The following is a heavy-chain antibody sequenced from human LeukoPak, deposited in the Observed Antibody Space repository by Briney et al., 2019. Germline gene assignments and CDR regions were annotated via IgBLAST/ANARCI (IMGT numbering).Heavy chain of an antibody. D-gene: IGHD3-22*01. CDR3: ARRGRYYYDSSGYYFGY. CDR1: GDSISRSRHF. J-gene: IGHJ4*02. V-gene: IGHV4-39*07. Sequence: SETLSLTCNVSGDSISRSRHFWAWIRQSPGRGLEWIGYIYNSGSTYYNPSLKSRVTISVDTSKNQFSLRLSSVTAADTAVYYCARRGRYYYDSSGYYFGYWGQGTLVTVSS. CDR2: IYNSGST.